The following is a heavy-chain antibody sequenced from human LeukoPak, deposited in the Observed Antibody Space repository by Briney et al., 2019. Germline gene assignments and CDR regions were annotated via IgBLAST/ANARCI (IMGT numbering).Heavy chain of an antibody. CDR3: ARTPFIVVVVPAALAYYYGMDV. D-gene: IGHD2-2*01. CDR1: GYTFTSYG. CDR2: ISAYNGNT. V-gene: IGHV1-18*01. J-gene: IGHJ6*02. Sequence: ASVKVSCKASGYTFTSYGISWVRQAPGQGPEWMGWISAYNGNTNYAQKLQGRVTMTTDTSTSTAYMELRSLRSDDTAVYYCARTPFIVVVVPAALAYYYGMDVWGQGTTVTVSS.